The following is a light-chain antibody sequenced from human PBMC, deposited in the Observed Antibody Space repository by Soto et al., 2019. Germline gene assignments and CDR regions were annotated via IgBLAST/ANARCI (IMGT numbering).Light chain of an antibody. CDR1: SSNIGTNT. Sequence: QSVLTQPPSASGTPGQRVTISCSGSSSNIGTNTVNWYQQLPGTAPKLLIFFASHRPSGVPDRFSGSKSGTSASLAISGLQSEDEADYYCCSHAGSKNYYLFGPGTKLTVL. CDR3: CSHAGSKNYYL. J-gene: IGLJ1*01. V-gene: IGLV1-44*01. CDR2: FAS.